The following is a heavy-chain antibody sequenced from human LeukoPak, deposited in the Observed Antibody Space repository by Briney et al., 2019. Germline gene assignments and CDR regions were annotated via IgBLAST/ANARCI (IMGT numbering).Heavy chain of an antibody. CDR2: IYSGGST. V-gene: IGHV3-53*01. Sequence: GGSLRLSCAASGFTVSSNYMSWVRQAPGKGLEWVSVIYSGGSTYYADSVKGRFTISRDNSKNTLYLQMNSLRAEDTAVYYCARNLAYYDIWPFDIWGQGTMVTVSS. J-gene: IGHJ3*02. CDR3: ARNLAYYDIWPFDI. D-gene: IGHD3-9*01. CDR1: GFTVSSNY.